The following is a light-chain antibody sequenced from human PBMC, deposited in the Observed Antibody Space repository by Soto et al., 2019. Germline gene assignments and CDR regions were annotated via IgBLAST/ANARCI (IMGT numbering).Light chain of an antibody. J-gene: IGKJ1*01. Sequence: DIQMTQSPSSLSASVGDRVTITCRASQSISSYLNWYQQKPGKAPKLLIYAASSLQSGVPSRFSGSGSGTDFTLTISSLQPEDFATYYRPQSYSTLGTFGQGTKVDIK. CDR2: AAS. V-gene: IGKV1-39*01. CDR1: QSISSY. CDR3: PQSYSTLGT.